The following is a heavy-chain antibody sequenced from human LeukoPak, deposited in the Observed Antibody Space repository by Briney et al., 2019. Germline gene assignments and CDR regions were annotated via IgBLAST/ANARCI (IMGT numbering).Heavy chain of an antibody. Sequence: PSRTLSLTCTVSGGSISSGGYYWSWIRQHPGKGLEWIGYIYYSGSTYYNPSLKGRVTISVDTSKNQFSLKLSSVTAADTAVYYCARGEYSSSSWGVGWFDPWGQGTLVTVSS. D-gene: IGHD6-6*01. J-gene: IGHJ5*02. CDR1: GGSISSGGYY. CDR2: IYYSGST. CDR3: ARGEYSSSSWGVGWFDP. V-gene: IGHV4-31*03.